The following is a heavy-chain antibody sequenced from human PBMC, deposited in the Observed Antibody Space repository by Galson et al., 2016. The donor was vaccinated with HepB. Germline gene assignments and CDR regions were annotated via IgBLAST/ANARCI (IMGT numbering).Heavy chain of an antibody. CDR3: ARNSSMSNQYGMDV. CDR2: IGGYNGNT. V-gene: IGHV1-18*01. D-gene: IGHD2/OR15-2a*01. Sequence: SCKASGYPFSSYGISWVRQAPGQGLEWLGWIGGYNGNTNYAQKVQDRVTMTTDTPTSTAHMELRGLRSDDTAVYYCARNSSMSNQYGMDVWGQGTTVTVSS. CDR1: GYPFSSYG. J-gene: IGHJ6*02.